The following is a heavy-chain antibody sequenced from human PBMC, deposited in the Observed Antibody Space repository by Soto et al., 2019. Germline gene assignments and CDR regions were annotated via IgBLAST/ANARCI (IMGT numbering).Heavy chain of an antibody. J-gene: IGHJ4*02. D-gene: IGHD4-17*01. CDR2: INAGNGNT. CDR1: GYTFTSYA. Sequence: ASVKVSCKASGYTFTSYAIHWVRQAPLQMLEWMVCINAGNGNTKYSQKFQGRVTITRDTSASTAYMELSSLRSEDTAVYDCARSYGGNTKFEYWGQGTMVTFSS. CDR3: ARSYGGNTKFEY. V-gene: IGHV1-3*01.